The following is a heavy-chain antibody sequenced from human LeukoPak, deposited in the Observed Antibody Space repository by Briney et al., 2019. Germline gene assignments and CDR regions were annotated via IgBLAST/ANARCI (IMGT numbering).Heavy chain of an antibody. Sequence: GGSLRLSCAASGFTFGSYAMSWVRQAPVKGLEWVSAISRSGGSTYYADSVKGRFTISRDNSKNTLYLQMNSLRAEDTAVYYCAKAYCTNGVCYNSFDYWGQGTLVTVSS. CDR2: ISRSGGST. J-gene: IGHJ4*02. CDR3: AKAYCTNGVCYNSFDY. V-gene: IGHV3-23*01. D-gene: IGHD2-8*01. CDR1: GFTFGSYA.